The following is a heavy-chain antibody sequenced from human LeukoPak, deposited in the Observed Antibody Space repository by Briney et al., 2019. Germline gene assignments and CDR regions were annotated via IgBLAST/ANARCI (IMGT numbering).Heavy chain of an antibody. CDR3: TKPRGGYYFDY. Sequence: GGSLRLSCAASGFTFSSYAMSWVRQAPGKGLEWVSGISGSGGSIYYADSVKGRFTISRDNSKNTLYLQMNSLRAEDTAVYYCTKPRGGYYFDYWGQGTLVTVSS. CDR2: ISGSGGSI. J-gene: IGHJ4*02. CDR1: GFTFSSYA. D-gene: IGHD3-16*01. V-gene: IGHV3-23*01.